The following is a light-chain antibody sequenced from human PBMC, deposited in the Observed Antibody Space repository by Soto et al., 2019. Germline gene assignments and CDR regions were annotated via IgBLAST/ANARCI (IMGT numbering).Light chain of an antibody. Sequence: EVMMTQSPATLSVSPGERATLFCRASQNINSNLAWYQKKPAQAPTLIIHSASTRATGIPARFTGSRSGTDFTLTISSLQPEDFATYYCQQANSFPPRSFGQGTKVDIK. CDR2: SAS. CDR1: QNINSN. J-gene: IGKJ1*01. V-gene: IGKV3-15*01. CDR3: QQANSFPPRS.